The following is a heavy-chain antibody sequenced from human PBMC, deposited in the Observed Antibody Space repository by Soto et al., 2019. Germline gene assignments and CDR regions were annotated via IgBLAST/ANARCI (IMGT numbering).Heavy chain of an antibody. Sequence: EVQLVESGGTLVQPGGSLRLSCAASGFDASVNYMTWVRQAPVKGLEWVSAINSGGNTFYADSVKGRFTISRDNSKNTLYLQMNSLRVEDTAKYYCVRENYYYGMDVWGQGTAVTVSS. CDR1: GFDASVNY. CDR3: VRENYYYGMDV. J-gene: IGHJ6*02. CDR2: INSGGNT. V-gene: IGHV3-66*01.